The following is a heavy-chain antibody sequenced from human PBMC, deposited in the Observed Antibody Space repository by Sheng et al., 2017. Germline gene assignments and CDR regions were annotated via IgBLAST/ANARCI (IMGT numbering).Heavy chain of an antibody. V-gene: IGHV4-61*02. CDR1: GGSISSGSYY. D-gene: IGHD2-8*02. CDR2: IYTSGST. Sequence: QVQLQESGPGLVKPSQTLSLTCTVSGGSISSGSYYWSWIRQPAGKGLEWIGRIYTSGSTNYNPSLKSRVTISVDTSKNQFSLKLSSVTAADTAVYYCARLLVGYNWFDPWGQGTLVTVSS. J-gene: IGHJ5*02. CDR3: ARLLVGYNWFDP.